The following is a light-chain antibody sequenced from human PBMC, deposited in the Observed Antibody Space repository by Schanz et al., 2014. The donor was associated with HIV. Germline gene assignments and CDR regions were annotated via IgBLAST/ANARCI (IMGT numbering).Light chain of an antibody. J-gene: IGKJ1*01. CDR2: LSS. CDR3: HQFYSSRGT. Sequence: DTVMTQSPDSLAVSLGERATITCNCSQTVLHRSNNKNYLAWYQQKPRQPPKLLLYLSSTLASGVPDRFSGSGSGTNFTLTITSLQPEDVAVYYCHQFYSSRGTFGQGTKVEI. CDR1: QTVLHRSNNKNY. V-gene: IGKV4-1*01.